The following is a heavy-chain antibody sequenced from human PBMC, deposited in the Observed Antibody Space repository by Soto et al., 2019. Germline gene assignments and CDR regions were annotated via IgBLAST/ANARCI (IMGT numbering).Heavy chain of an antibody. V-gene: IGHV1-46*01. Sequence: QVQLVQSGAEVKKPGASVKVSCKASGYTFTSYYMHWVRQAPVQVLEWMGIINPSGGSTSYAQKFKGRVTMTRDTSTSTVYMELSSLRSEDTAVYYCARDNIMVYAIGLSLTGMDVWGQGTKVTVSS. CDR1: GYTFTSYY. J-gene: IGHJ6*02. D-gene: IGHD2-8*01. CDR2: INPSGGST. CDR3: ARDNIMVYAIGLSLTGMDV.